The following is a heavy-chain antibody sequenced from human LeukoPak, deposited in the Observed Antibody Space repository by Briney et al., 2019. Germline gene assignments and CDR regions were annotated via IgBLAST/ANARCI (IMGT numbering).Heavy chain of an antibody. D-gene: IGHD6-6*01. V-gene: IGHV3-15*05. CDR1: GFAFTNAW. Sequence: GGSLRLSCTASGFAFTNAWMTWVRQAPGKGLEWVGRIKSKSHGGTADYAAPVKGRLTISRDDSKNTLYLQMNSLKDEDTAVYYCARWALAARFMDYWGQGTLVTVSS. CDR2: IKSKSHGGTA. CDR3: ARWALAARFMDY. J-gene: IGHJ4*02.